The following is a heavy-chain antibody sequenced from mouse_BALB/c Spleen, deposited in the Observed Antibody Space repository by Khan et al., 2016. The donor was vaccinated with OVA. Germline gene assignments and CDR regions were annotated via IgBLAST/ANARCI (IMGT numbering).Heavy chain of an antibody. Sequence: LVKTGASVKISCKASGYPFTSYYIHWVKQSHGKSLEWIGYVSCYNGATAYNQKFKGKATFTVDTSSNTAYMQFNSLTSEDSAVYYCARDSYYYAMYYWGEGTSVTVSS. CDR3: ARDSYYYAMYY. D-gene: IGHD2-12*01. CDR1: GYPFTSYY. J-gene: IGHJ4*01. V-gene: IGHV1S34*01. CDR2: VSCYNGAT.